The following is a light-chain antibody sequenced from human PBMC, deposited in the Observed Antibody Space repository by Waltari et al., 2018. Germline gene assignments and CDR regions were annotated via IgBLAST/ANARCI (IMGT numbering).Light chain of an antibody. Sequence: DIQMTQSPSTLSASVGDRITITCRASQSISTWWAWYQQKPGKAPKLLIYKASNLESGVPSRFSGSGSGTEFTLTSRSLQPDDFATYYCQQYNSYHTFGQGTKLEIK. J-gene: IGKJ2*01. CDR2: KAS. CDR1: QSISTW. V-gene: IGKV1-5*03. CDR3: QQYNSYHT.